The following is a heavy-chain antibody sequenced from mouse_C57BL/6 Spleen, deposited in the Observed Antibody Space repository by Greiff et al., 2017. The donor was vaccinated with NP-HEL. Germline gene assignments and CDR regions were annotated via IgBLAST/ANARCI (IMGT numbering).Heavy chain of an antibody. V-gene: IGHV5-16*01. Sequence: EVKLVESEGGLVQPGSSMKLSCTASGFTFSDYYMAWVRQVPEKGLEWVANINYDGSSTYYLDSLKSRFIISRDNAKNILYLQLSSLKSEDTATYYCARDRGGYDYGNYFDYWGQGTTLTVSS. CDR3: ARDRGGYDYGNYFDY. CDR2: INYDGSST. J-gene: IGHJ2*01. CDR1: GFTFSDYY. D-gene: IGHD2-4*01.